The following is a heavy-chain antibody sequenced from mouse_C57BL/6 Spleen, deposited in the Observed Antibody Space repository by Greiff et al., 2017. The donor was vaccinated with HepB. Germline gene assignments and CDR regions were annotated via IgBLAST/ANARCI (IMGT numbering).Heavy chain of an antibody. CDR1: GYAFSSSW. CDR3: ATSYDEAMEY. CDR2: IYPGDGDT. Sequence: QVQLQQSGPELVKPGASVKISCKASGYAFSSSWMNWVKQRPGKGLEWIGRIYPGDGDTNYNGKFKGKATLTADKSSSTAYMHLSSLTSEDSAVYFCATSYDEAMEYWGQGTSVTGSS. D-gene: IGHD2-12*01. V-gene: IGHV1-82*01. J-gene: IGHJ4*01.